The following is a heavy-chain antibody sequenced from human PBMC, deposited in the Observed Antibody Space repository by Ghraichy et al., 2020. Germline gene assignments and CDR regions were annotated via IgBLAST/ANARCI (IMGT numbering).Heavy chain of an antibody. CDR2: INHSGST. Sequence: GSLRLSCAVYGGSFSGYYWSWIRQPPGKGLEWIGEINHSGSTNYNPSLKSRVTISVDTSKNQFSLKLSSVTAADTAVYYCARDLTYYYGSGSYTLRLPRYFDLWGRGTLVTVSS. D-gene: IGHD3-10*01. CDR3: ARDLTYYYGSGSYTLRLPRYFDL. CDR1: GGSFSGYY. J-gene: IGHJ2*01. V-gene: IGHV4-34*01.